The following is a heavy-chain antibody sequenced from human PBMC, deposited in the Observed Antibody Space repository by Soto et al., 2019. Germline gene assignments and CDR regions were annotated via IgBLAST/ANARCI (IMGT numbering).Heavy chain of an antibody. Sequence: KGLEWVAVISYDGSNKYYADSVKGRFTISRDNSKNTLYLQMNSLRAEDTAVYFQEVVRIRTCPPVSAFLLNRSSDL. V-gene: IGHV3-30-3*01. CDR2: ISYDGSNK. CDR3: EVVRIRTCPPVSAFLLNRSSDL. J-gene: IGHJ2*01. D-gene: IGHD2-2*01.